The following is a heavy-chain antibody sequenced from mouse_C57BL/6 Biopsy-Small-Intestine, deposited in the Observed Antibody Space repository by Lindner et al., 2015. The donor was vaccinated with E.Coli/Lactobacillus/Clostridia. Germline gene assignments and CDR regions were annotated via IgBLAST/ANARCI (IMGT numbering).Heavy chain of an antibody. J-gene: IGHJ1*01. CDR2: TFYSGLT. Sequence: VQLQESGPSLVRPSQTLSLTCTVTGFSINSDCYWIWIRQFPGNKLEYIGYTFYSGLTYYNPSLESRAFITRDPSKNQFSLKLSSVTTEDTATYYCARDYYAGSYWYFDVWGAGTTVTVSS. CDR3: ARDYYAGSYWYFDV. V-gene: IGHV3-3*01. D-gene: IGHD1-1*01. CDR1: GFSINSDCY.